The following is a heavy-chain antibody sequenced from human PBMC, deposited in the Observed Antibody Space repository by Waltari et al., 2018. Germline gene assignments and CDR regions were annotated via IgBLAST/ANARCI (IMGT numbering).Heavy chain of an antibody. CDR1: GGSISSSSYY. V-gene: IGHV4-39*07. CDR3: AAPYSGSYYIDY. Sequence: QLQLQESGPGLVKPSETLSLTCTVSGGSISSSSYYWGWIRQPPGKGLEWIGSIYYSGSTYYNPSLKSRVTISVDTSKNQFSLRLSSVTAADTAVYYCAAPYSGSYYIDYWGQGTLVTVSS. CDR2: IYYSGST. J-gene: IGHJ4*02. D-gene: IGHD1-26*01.